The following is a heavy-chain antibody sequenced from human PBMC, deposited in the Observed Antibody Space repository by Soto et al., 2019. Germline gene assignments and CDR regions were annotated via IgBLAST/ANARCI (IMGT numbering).Heavy chain of an antibody. D-gene: IGHD3-16*01. CDR3: ARDKTFGGTIGSAFDS. V-gene: IGHV3-33*01. CDR2: IWYDASHK. CDR1: GFTFNNYG. Sequence: QVQVVESGGGVVQPGTSLRLSCVASGFTFNNYGMHWVRQAPGKGLEWVAVIWYDASHKYYADSVKGRFTISRDNSKNTLYLQMSSLRGEDTAVYYCARDKTFGGTIGSAFDSWGQGTLVTVSS. J-gene: IGHJ4*02.